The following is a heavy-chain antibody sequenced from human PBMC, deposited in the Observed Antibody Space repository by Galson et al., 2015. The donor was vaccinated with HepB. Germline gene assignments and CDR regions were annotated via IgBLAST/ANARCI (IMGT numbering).Heavy chain of an antibody. J-gene: IGHJ4*02. CDR3: VRGSSGWLGLDY. D-gene: IGHD6-19*01. CDR2: INIDGSDI. V-gene: IGHV3-74*01. CDR1: GFTFSTYW. Sequence: SLRLSCAASGFTFSTYWMHWARQAPGKGLVWVSHINIDGSDIKYADSVRGRFTISRDNARNTLDLQMNSLTAEDTATYYCVRGSSGWLGLDYWGQGALVIVSS.